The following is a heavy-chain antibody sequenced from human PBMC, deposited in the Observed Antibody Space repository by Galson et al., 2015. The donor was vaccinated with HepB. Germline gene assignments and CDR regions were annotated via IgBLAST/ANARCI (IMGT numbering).Heavy chain of an antibody. CDR1: AFTFSDYY. J-gene: IGHJ4*02. Sequence: SLRLSCAASAFTFSDYYMSWIRQAPGKGLAWVSYISRSGRSLYYADSVKGRFTISRDNAKNSLYLQRNSLRAEDTAVYYCAREGSDGRMVTFWGQGTLVTVSS. V-gene: IGHV3-11*01. D-gene: IGHD3-16*01. CDR2: ISRSGRSL. CDR3: AREGSDGRMVTF.